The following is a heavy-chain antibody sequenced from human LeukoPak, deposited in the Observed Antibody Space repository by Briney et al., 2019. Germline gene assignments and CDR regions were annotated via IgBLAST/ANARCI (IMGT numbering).Heavy chain of an antibody. Sequence: SETLSLTCTVYGGSFSGYYWSWIRHPPGKGLEWVRESNDNGNTNYNPYFKSRLTISVDTSKNQSSLKLCSVLGADTAVDYCARGRPRYKEAAGMIDYWGQGTLVTVSS. CDR1: GGSFSGYY. J-gene: IGHJ4*02. CDR2: SNDNGNT. D-gene: IGHD6-13*01. V-gene: IGHV4-34*01. CDR3: ARGRPRYKEAAGMIDY.